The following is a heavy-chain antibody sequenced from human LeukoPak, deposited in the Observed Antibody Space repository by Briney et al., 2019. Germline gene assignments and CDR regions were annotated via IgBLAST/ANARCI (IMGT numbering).Heavy chain of an antibody. CDR1: GFTFSSYE. CDR2: INSRGSNI. D-gene: IGHD5-24*01. CDR3: AGDGGRDGYNWAFDI. J-gene: IGHJ3*02. V-gene: IGHV3-48*03. Sequence: GGSLRLSCAASGFTFSSYEMNWVRQAPGKGLEWVSYINSRGSNIHYADSVKGRFTISRDNSKNSLYLQMNSLRAEDTAVYYCAGDGGRDGYNWAFDIWGQGTKVTVSS.